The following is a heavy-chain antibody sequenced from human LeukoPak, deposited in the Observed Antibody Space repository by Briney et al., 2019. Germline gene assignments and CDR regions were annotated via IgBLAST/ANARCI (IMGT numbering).Heavy chain of an antibody. CDR3: ARDATAFVYYDILGGFDY. D-gene: IGHD3-9*01. CDR1: GGSISSYY. Sequence: SETLSLTCTVSGGSISSYYWSWIRQPPGKGLEWIGYIYYSGSTNYNPSLKSRVTISVDTSKNQFSLKLSSVTAADTAVYYCARDATAFVYYDILGGFDYWGQGTLVTVSS. V-gene: IGHV4-59*01. CDR2: IYYSGST. J-gene: IGHJ4*02.